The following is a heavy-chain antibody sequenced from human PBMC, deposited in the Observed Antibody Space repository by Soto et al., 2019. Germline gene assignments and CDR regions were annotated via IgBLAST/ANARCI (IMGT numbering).Heavy chain of an antibody. Sequence: GESLKISCKGSGYSFTSYWIGWVRQMPGKGLEWMGIIYPGDPDTRYSPSFQGQVTISADKSISTAYLQWSSLKASDTAMYYCARGFADSYGYYYYYGMDVWGQGTTVTVSS. J-gene: IGHJ6*02. D-gene: IGHD5-18*01. V-gene: IGHV5-51*01. CDR3: ARGFADSYGYYYYYGMDV. CDR1: GYSFTSYW. CDR2: IYPGDPDT.